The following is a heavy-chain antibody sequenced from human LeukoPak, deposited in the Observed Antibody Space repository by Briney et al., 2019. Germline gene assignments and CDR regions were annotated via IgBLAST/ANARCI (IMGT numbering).Heavy chain of an antibody. D-gene: IGHD2-15*01. Sequence: PGGSLRLSCAASGFTSSDHYMDWVRQAPGKGLEWVGRTRKKLNSYTTEYAASVKGRFTISRDDSKNSLYLQMNSLKTEDTALYYCVRSGYCRGGSCYSDYFDYWGQGTLVTVSS. V-gene: IGHV3-72*01. J-gene: IGHJ4*02. CDR1: GFTSSDHY. CDR2: TRKKLNSYTT. CDR3: VRSGYCRGGSCYSDYFDY.